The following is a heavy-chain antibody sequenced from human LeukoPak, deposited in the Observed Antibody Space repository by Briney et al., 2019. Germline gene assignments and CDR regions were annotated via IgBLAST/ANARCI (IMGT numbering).Heavy chain of an antibody. D-gene: IGHD6-19*01. CDR1: GFTFSSYG. Sequence: PGGSLRLSCAASGFTFSSYGMHWVRQAPGKGLEWVAFIRYDGSNKYYADSVKGRFTISRDNSKNTLYLQMNSLRAEDTAVYYCAKVMEWLVLGQVIDYWGQGTLVTVSS. CDR3: AKVMEWLVLGQVIDY. V-gene: IGHV3-30*02. CDR2: IRYDGSNK. J-gene: IGHJ4*02.